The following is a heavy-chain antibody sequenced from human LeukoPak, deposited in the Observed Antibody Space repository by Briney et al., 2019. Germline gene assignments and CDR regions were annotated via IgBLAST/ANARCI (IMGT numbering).Heavy chain of an antibody. CDR3: AREKGAYCGGDCYSSFDY. CDR1: GGSISSYY. J-gene: IGHJ4*02. Sequence: KASETLSLTCTVSGGSISSYYWSWIRQPAGKGLEWIGRIYTSGSTNYNPSLKSRVTISVDTSKNQFSLKLSSVTAADTAVYYCAREKGAYCGGDCYSSFDYWGQGTLVTVSS. CDR2: IYTSGST. D-gene: IGHD2-21*02. V-gene: IGHV4-4*07.